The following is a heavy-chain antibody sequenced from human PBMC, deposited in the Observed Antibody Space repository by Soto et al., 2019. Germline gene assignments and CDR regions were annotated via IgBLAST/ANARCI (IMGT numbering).Heavy chain of an antibody. D-gene: IGHD2-15*01. J-gene: IGHJ5*02. CDR2: IYHGGDA. CDR3: ARGEAYCSGGTCYYRFDP. CDR1: GGSISSDGYS. Sequence: QLQLQESGSGLVKPPQTLSLTCAVSGGSISSDGYSWSWIRQPPGKGLEWIGYIYHGGDAYYNPSLKSRVTISVDKSKNQFSLNLRSVTAADTAMYYCARGEAYCSGGTCYYRFDPWGQGTLVTVSS. V-gene: IGHV4-30-2*01.